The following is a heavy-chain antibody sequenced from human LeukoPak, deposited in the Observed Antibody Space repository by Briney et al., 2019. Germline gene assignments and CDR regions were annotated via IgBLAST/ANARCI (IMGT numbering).Heavy chain of an antibody. CDR1: GGSISSGGYY. J-gene: IGHJ5*01. V-gene: IGHV4-31*03. D-gene: IGHD3-10*01. Sequence: SQTLSPTCTVSGGSISSGGYYWSWIRQHPGKGLEWIGYIYYSGSTYYNPSLKSRVTISVDTSKNQFSLKLSSVTAADTAVYYCARDRGRNLGFDSWGQGILVTVSS. CDR2: IYYSGST. CDR3: ARDRGRNLGFDS.